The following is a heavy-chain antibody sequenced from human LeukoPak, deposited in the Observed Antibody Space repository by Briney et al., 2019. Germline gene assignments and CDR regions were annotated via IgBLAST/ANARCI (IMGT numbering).Heavy chain of an antibody. Sequence: AASVKVSCKASGGTFSSYAISWVRQAPGQGLEWMGGIIPIFGTANYAQKFQGRVTMTRDMSTSTVYMELSSLRSEDTAVYYCARLGAHGDDDYWGQGTLVTVSS. CDR2: IIPIFGTA. J-gene: IGHJ4*02. CDR3: ARLGAHGDDDY. CDR1: GGTFSSYA. D-gene: IGHD3-10*01. V-gene: IGHV1-69*05.